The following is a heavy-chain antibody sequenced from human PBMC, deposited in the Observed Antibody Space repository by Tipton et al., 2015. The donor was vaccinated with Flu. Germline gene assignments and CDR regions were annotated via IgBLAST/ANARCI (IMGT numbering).Heavy chain of an antibody. CDR1: GDSVSSDSAA. Sequence: GLVKPSQTLSLTCVISGDSVSSDSAAWNWIRQSPSRGLEWLGRTYYRSKWFEDYAASVRGRVTISPHTSNNQFSLQLDSVTPEDTGVYYCARRDYSNYVSDPKSWFDPWGQGTLVAVSS. CDR3: ARRDYSNYVSDPKSWFDP. V-gene: IGHV6-1*01. CDR2: TYYRSKWFE. J-gene: IGHJ5*02. D-gene: IGHD4-11*01.